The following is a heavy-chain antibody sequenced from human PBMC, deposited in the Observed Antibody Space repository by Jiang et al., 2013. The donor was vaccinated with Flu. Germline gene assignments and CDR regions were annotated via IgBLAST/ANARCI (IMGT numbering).Heavy chain of an antibody. J-gene: IGHJ4*02. Sequence: TNYNPSLKSRVTISVDTSKNQFSLKLSSVTAADTAVYYCATHCSGGSCYAGFARWGQGTLVTVSS. V-gene: IGHV4-34*01. CDR2: T. CDR3: ATHCSGGSCYAGFAR. D-gene: IGHD2-15*01.